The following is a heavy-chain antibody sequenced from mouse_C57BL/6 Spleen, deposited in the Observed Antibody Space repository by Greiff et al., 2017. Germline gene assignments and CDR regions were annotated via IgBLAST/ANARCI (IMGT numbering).Heavy chain of an antibody. CDR1: GFTFSSYA. J-gene: IGHJ3*01. D-gene: IGHD1-1*01. CDR3: TRDKPGDYGSSFAWFAY. Sequence: EVKLVESGEGLVKPGGSLKLSCAASGFTFSSYAMSWVRQTPEKRLEWVAYISSGGDYIYYADTVKGRFTISRDNARNTLYLQMSSLKSEDTAMYDCTRDKPGDYGSSFAWFAYWGQGTLVTVSA. V-gene: IGHV5-9-1*02. CDR2: ISSGGDYI.